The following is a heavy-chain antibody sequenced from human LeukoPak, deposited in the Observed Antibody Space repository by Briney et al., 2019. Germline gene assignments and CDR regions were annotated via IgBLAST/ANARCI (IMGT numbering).Heavy chain of an antibody. V-gene: IGHV3-30*03. CDR2: ISYDGSNK. D-gene: IGHD2-21*02. Sequence: GRSLRLSCAASGFTFSSYGMHWVRQAPGKGLEWVAVISYDGSNKYYADSVKGRFTISRDNSKNTLYLQMNSLRAEDTAVYYCAREAYCGGDCPIDYWGQGTLVTVSS. J-gene: IGHJ4*02. CDR3: AREAYCGGDCPIDY. CDR1: GFTFSSYG.